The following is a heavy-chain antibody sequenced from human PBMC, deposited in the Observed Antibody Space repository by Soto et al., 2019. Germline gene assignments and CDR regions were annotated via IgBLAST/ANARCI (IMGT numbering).Heavy chain of an antibody. D-gene: IGHD2-2*01. CDR3: AGYCSSTSCYQYFDY. CDR1: GGSISSYY. V-gene: IGHV4-59*08. J-gene: IGHJ4*02. CDR2: TYYSGST. Sequence: SETLSLTCTVSGGSISSYYWSWIRQPPGKGLEWIGYTYYSGSTNYNPSLKSRVTISVDTSKNQFSLKLSSVTAADTAVYYCAGYCSSTSCYQYFDYWGQGTLVTVSS.